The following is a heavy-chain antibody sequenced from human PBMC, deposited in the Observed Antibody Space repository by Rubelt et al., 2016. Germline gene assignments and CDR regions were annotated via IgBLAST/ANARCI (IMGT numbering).Heavy chain of an antibody. Sequence: VQLVESGGGVVQTGTSLRLSCAASGFSFRSYGMQWVRQATGKGLEWVANIKYAGGEKYCVDSVRGRLTISRDNAKNSLLLQMNSLRAEDTALYYCVFDFWGQGTRVTVSS. CDR3: VFDF. CDR2: IKYAGGEK. CDR1: GFSFRSYG. J-gene: IGHJ4*02. V-gene: IGHV3-7*03.